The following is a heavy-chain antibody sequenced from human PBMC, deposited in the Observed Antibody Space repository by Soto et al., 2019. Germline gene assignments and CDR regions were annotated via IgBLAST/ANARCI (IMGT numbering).Heavy chain of an antibody. V-gene: IGHV4-31*02. J-gene: IGHJ4*02. Sequence: PSETLSLTXTVSGGSISSGGYYWSWIRQHPGKGLEWIGYIYYSGSTYYNPSLKSRVTISVDTSKNQFSLKLSSVTAADTAVYYCARTGWVDTAMDVEYYFDYWGQGTLVTVSS. CDR3: ARTGWVDTAMDVEYYFDY. CDR1: GGSISSGGYY. CDR2: IYYSGST. D-gene: IGHD5-18*01.